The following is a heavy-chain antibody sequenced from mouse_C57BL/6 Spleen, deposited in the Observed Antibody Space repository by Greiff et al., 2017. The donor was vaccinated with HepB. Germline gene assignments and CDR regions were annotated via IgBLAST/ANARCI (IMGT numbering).Heavy chain of an antibody. CDR1: GYTFTDYE. CDR2: IDPETGGT. J-gene: IGHJ2*01. D-gene: IGHD1-1*01. CDR3: TRPTYYYGSSYFDY. V-gene: IGHV1-15*01. Sequence: VQLQQSGAELVRPGASVTLSCKASGYTFTDYEMHWVKQTPVHGLEWIGAIDPETGGTSYNQKFKGKAILTADKSSSTAYMQLRSLTSEDSAVYYCTRPTYYYGSSYFDYWGQGTTLTVSS.